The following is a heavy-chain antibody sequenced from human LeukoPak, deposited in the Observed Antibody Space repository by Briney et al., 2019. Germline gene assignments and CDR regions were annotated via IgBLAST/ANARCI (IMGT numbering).Heavy chain of an antibody. V-gene: IGHV3-23*01. CDR3: AKEGSLTTVTAGEFDY. Sequence: GSLRLSCAASGFTFSSYAMSWVRQAPGKGLEWVSAISGSGGSTYYADSVKGRFTISRDNSKNTLYLQMNSLRAEDTAVYYCAKEGSLTTVTAGEFDYWGQGALVTVSS. J-gene: IGHJ4*02. D-gene: IGHD4-17*01. CDR1: GFTFSSYA. CDR2: ISGSGGST.